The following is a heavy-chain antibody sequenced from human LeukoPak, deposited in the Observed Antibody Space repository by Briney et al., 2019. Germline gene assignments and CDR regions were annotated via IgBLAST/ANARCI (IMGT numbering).Heavy chain of an antibody. V-gene: IGHV3-30*18. D-gene: IGHD1-20*01. Sequence: GGSLRLSCAASGFTFSSYGMHWVRQAPGKGLEWVAVISYDGSNKYYADSVKGRFTISRDNSKNTLYLQMNSLRAEDTAVYYCAKDAPNRNVPDFDYWGQGTLVTVSS. J-gene: IGHJ4*02. CDR1: GFTFSSYG. CDR3: AKDAPNRNVPDFDY. CDR2: ISYDGSNK.